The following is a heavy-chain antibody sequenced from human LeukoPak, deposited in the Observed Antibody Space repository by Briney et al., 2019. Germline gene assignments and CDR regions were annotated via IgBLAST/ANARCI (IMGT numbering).Heavy chain of an antibody. J-gene: IGHJ3*01. CDR1: GFTFSSHS. CDR2: IDSGSGNI. Sequence: TGGSLTLSCAASGFTFSSHSMNWVRQAPGKGLEWLSYIDSGSGNIYYRDSVKGRFTISRDNAQDSLYLQMDSLRDEDTAVYYCAREDDDWGPNTLDVWGQGTVVTVSS. V-gene: IGHV3-48*02. D-gene: IGHD7-27*01. CDR3: AREDDDWGPNTLDV.